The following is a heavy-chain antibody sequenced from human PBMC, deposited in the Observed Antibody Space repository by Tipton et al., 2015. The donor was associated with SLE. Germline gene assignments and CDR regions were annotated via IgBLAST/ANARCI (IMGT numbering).Heavy chain of an antibody. CDR1: GGSISNSPHY. J-gene: IGHJ4*02. V-gene: IGHV4-39*01. D-gene: IGHD3-16*02. Sequence: TLSLTCSVSGGSISNSPHYWGWIRQPPGKGLEWIGSMYWSGSTYYNPSLKSRVTILVDTSKNQFSLRLRSVTAADTAFYYCARGLHLGELSAEFWGQGTLVTVSS. CDR3: ARGLHLGELSAEF. CDR2: MYWSGST.